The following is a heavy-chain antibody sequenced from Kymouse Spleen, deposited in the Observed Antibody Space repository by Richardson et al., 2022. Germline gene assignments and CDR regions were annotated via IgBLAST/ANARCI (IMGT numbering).Heavy chain of an antibody. Sequence: EVQLVESGGGLIQPGGSLRLSCAASGFTVSSNYMSWVRQAPGKGLEWVSVIYSGGSTYYADSVKGRFTISRDNSKNTLYLQMNSLRAEDTAVYYCARVDVLMVYAPFDYWGQGTLVTVSS. CDR1: GFTVSSNY. V-gene: IGHV3-53*01. D-gene: IGHD2-8*01. CDR3: ARVDVLMVYAPFDY. J-gene: IGHJ4*02. CDR2: IYSGGST.